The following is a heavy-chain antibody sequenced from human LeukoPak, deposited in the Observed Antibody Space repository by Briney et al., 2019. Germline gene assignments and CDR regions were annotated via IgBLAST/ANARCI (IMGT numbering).Heavy chain of an antibody. V-gene: IGHV4-59*01. J-gene: IGHJ4*02. Sequence: SETLSLTCTVSGGSISSYYWSWIRQPPGKGLEWIGYIYYSGSTNYNPSLKSRVTISVDTSKNQFSLKLSSVTAADTAVYYCARAPRAAAGSGVFDYWGQGTLVTVSS. CDR2: IYYSGST. CDR3: ARAPRAAAGSGVFDY. D-gene: IGHD6-13*01. CDR1: GGSISSYY.